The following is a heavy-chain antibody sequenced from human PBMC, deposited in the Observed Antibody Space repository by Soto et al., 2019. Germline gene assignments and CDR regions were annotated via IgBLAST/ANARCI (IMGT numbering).Heavy chain of an antibody. J-gene: IGHJ4*02. Sequence: SETLSLTCTVSGGSISSGDYYWSWIRQPPGKGLEWIGYIYYSGSTYYNPSLKSRVTISVDTSKNQFSLKLSSVTAADTAVYYCARVITGTTARFDYWGQGTLVTVSS. CDR3: ARVITGTTARFDY. CDR2: IYYSGST. D-gene: IGHD1-7*01. V-gene: IGHV4-30-4*01. CDR1: GGSISSGDYY.